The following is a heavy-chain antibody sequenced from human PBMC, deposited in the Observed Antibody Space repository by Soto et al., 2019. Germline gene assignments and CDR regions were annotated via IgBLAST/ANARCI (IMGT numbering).Heavy chain of an antibody. D-gene: IGHD2-2*01. CDR1: GFTFTSSA. CDR3: AADRDVLVPAAIF. V-gene: IGHV1-58*01. J-gene: IGHJ4*02. CDR2: IVVGSGNT. Sequence: SVKVSCKASGFTFTSSAVQWVRQARGQRLEWIGWIVVGSGNTNYAQKFQERVTITRDMSTSTAYMELSSLRSEDTAVYYCAADRDVLVPAAIFWGQGTLVTVSS.